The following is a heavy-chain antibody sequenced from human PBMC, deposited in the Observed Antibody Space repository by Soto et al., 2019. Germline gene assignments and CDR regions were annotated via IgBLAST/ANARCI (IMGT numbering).Heavy chain of an antibody. D-gene: IGHD3-10*01. V-gene: IGHV1-18*01. J-gene: IGHJ6*03. CDR3: ASEGGSGSSDTYYYYYMDV. Sequence: QVQLVQSGAEVKKPGASVKVSCKASGYTFTSYGISLVRQAPGQGLEWMGWISAYNGNTNYAQKLQGRVTMTTDTSTSPAYMELRSLRSDDTAVYYCASEGGSGSSDTYYYYYMDVCGKGTTVTVSS. CDR2: ISAYNGNT. CDR1: GYTFTSYG.